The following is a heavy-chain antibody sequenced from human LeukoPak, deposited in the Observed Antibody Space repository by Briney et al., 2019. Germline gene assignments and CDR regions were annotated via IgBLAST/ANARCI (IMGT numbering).Heavy chain of an antibody. CDR1: GYTFTSYA. CDR2: INAGNGNT. V-gene: IGHV1-3*01. J-gene: IGHJ6*02. CDR3: AREDIVVVPAALLPYYYYGMDV. Sequence: GASVKVSCKASGYTFTSYAMHWVRQAPGQRLEWMGWINAGNGNTKYSQKFQGRVTITRDTSASTAYMKLSSLRSEDTAVYYCAREDIVVVPAALLPYYYYGMDVWGQGTTVTVSS. D-gene: IGHD2-2*01.